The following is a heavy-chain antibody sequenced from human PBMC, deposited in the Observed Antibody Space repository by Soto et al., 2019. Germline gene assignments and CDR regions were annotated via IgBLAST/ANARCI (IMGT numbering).Heavy chain of an antibody. D-gene: IGHD6-19*01. CDR2: NSAYNGNT. V-gene: IGHV1-18*01. J-gene: IGHJ4*02. CDR3: TTGSSGWFTEFDF. CDR1: RYNFTRYG. Sequence: PVKVSRKASRYNFTRYGIRWVRQAPGKGLEWMGWNSAYNGNTNHSQQLQGQVTKTPDTTTSTAYNELRNLRSDDTAVYYCTTGSSGWFTEFDFWGQGTLVTVSS.